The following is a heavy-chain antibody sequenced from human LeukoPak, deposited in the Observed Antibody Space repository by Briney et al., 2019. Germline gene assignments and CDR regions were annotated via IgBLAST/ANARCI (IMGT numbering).Heavy chain of an antibody. J-gene: IGHJ4*02. D-gene: IGHD1-14*01. CDR1: GYSISSGYY. CDR2: IHHSGST. Sequence: SETLSLTCIVSGYSISSGYYWGWIRQPPGKGLEWIGNIHHSGSTYYNPSLKSRVTISVDKSKNQFSLKLSSVTAADTAVYYCATLTRGGVDYWGQGTLVTVSS. V-gene: IGHV4-38-2*02. CDR3: ATLTRGGVDY.